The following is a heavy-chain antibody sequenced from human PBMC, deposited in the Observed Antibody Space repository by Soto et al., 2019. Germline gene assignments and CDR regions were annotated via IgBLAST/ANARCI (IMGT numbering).Heavy chain of an antibody. CDR3: ARGAAVAGNFDY. V-gene: IGHV4-34*01. D-gene: IGHD6-19*01. CDR1: GGSFSGYY. Sequence: QVQLQQWGAGLLKPSETLSLTCAVYGGSFSGYYWSWIRQPPGKGLEWIGEINHSGSTNYNPSLKSRVTISVDTSKNQFSLQLSSVTAADTAVYYCARGAAVAGNFDYWGQGTLVTVSS. J-gene: IGHJ4*02. CDR2: INHSGST.